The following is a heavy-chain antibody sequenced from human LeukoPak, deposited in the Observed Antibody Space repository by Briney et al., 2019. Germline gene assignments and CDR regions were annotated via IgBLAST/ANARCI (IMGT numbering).Heavy chain of an antibody. Sequence: PSETLSLTCAVYGGSFSGYYWSWIRQPPGKGLEWIGEINHSGSTNYNPSLKSRVTISVDTSKNQFSLKLSSVTAADTAVYYCAMYPVVPAASNWFDPWGQGTLVTVSS. CDR1: GGSFSGYY. CDR2: INHSGST. V-gene: IGHV4-34*01. D-gene: IGHD2-2*01. CDR3: AMYPVVPAASNWFDP. J-gene: IGHJ5*02.